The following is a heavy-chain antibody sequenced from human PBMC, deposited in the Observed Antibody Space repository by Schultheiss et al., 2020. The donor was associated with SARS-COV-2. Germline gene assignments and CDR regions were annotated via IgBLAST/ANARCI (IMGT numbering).Heavy chain of an antibody. CDR3: AKYSWDSGSLIDY. Sequence: GGSLRLSCVASGFTFSSYGMHWVRQAPGKGLEWVAVISYDGSNKYYTDSVKGRFTISRDNSKNTLYLQMNSLRAEDTAVYYCAKYSWDSGSLIDYWGQGTLVTVSS. D-gene: IGHD1-26*01. CDR2: ISYDGSNK. V-gene: IGHV3-30*18. CDR1: GFTFSSYG. J-gene: IGHJ4*02.